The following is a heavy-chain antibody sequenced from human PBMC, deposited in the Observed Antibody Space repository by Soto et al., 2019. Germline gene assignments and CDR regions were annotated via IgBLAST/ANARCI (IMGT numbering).Heavy chain of an antibody. CDR3: VKERMEQYQVLPFFEY. J-gene: IGHJ4*02. CDR1: GFTFNSYG. D-gene: IGHD2-2*01. CDR2: ISYDGSNK. V-gene: IGHV3-30*18. Sequence: QVKLVESGGGVVQPGRSLGLSCAASGFTFNSYGMHWVRQAPGKGLEWVAVISYDGSNKYYAHSVKGRFTISRDNSKNTLYLQMNSLRAEDTAVYYCVKERMEQYQVLPFFEYWGQGTLVTVSS.